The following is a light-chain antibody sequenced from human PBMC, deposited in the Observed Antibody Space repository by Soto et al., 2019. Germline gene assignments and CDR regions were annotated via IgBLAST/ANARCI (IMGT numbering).Light chain of an antibody. Sequence: DIQMTQSPSSLSASIGDTVTITCRASQSIASFLNWLQLKPGKAPKLLISDTSTLQSGVPSRFSSGGSGTEFTLTIRSLQPEDSALYFCLQDYSPLLAFGPGTRVEIK. J-gene: IGKJ3*01. V-gene: IGKV1-39*01. CDR2: DTS. CDR1: QSIASF. CDR3: LQDYSPLLA.